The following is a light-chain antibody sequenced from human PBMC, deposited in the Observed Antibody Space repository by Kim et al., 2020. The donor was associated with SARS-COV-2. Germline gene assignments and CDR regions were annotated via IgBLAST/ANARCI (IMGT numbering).Light chain of an antibody. Sequence: QSITLSGNGTSSDVGGYNYVSWYQQHPGKAPKLMIYGVSNRPSGVSNRFSGSKSGNTASLTISGLQAEDEADYYCSLYTSSSTNYVFGTGTKVTVL. CDR1: SSDVGGYNY. CDR2: GVS. J-gene: IGLJ1*01. V-gene: IGLV2-14*03. CDR3: SLYTSSSTNYV.